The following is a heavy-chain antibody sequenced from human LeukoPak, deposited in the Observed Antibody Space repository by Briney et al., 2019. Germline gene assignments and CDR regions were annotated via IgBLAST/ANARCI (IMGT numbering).Heavy chain of an antibody. CDR1: GFSFSSYS. D-gene: IGHD2/OR15-2a*01. CDR3: ARDYFYAFDD. V-gene: IGHV3-48*01. Sequence: GGSLRLSCAASGFSFSSYSINWVRQAPGKGLEWVSYISGDGNAKHCTDSVKGRFTISRDNAKNALYLQMNSLRAEDTAVYFCARDYFYAFDDWGQGTLVTVSS. J-gene: IGHJ4*02. CDR2: ISGDGNAK.